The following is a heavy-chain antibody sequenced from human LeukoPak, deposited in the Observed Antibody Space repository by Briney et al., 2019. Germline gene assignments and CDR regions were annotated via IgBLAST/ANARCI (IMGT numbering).Heavy chain of an antibody. D-gene: IGHD1-7*01. CDR2: INHSGST. CDR3: AAWNYASYFDY. V-gene: IGHV4-34*01. CDR1: GGSISSYY. Sequence: SETLSLTCTVSGGSISSYYWSWIRQPPGKGLEWIGEINHSGSTNYNPSLKSRVTISVDTSKNQFSLKLSSVTAADTAVYYCAAWNYASYFDYWGQGTLVTVSS. J-gene: IGHJ4*02.